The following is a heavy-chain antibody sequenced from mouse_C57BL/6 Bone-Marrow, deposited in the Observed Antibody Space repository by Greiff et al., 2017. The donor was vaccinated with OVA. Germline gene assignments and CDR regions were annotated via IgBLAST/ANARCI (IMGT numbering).Heavy chain of an antibody. D-gene: IGHD1-1*01. CDR1: GFTFSSYA. Sequence: EVQLVESGEGLVKPGGSLKLSCAASGFTFSSYAMSWVRQTPEKRLEWVAYISSGGDYIYYADTVKGRFTISRANARNTLYLQMISLKSEDTAMYDGTRYRTTGVADYFDYWGQGTTLTVSS. V-gene: IGHV5-9-1*02. CDR3: TRYRTTGVADYFDY. J-gene: IGHJ2*01. CDR2: ISSGGDYI.